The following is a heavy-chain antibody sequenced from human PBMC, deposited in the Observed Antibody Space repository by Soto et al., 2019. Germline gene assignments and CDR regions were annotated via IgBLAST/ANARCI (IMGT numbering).Heavy chain of an antibody. Sequence: GGSLRLSCTGSGFTFGNYGMPWVRQAPGKGLEWVASTSYDGNNKYYADSLKGRFTISRDNSKKMVYLQMTSLGPEDTAVYYCAKGGGSARDFDYWGQGALVTVSS. V-gene: IGHV3-30*18. CDR3: AKGGGSARDFDY. J-gene: IGHJ4*02. CDR1: GFTFGNYG. CDR2: TSYDGNNK. D-gene: IGHD1-26*01.